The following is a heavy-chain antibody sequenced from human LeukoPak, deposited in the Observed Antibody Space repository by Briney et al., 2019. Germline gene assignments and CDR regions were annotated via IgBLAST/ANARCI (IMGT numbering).Heavy chain of an antibody. CDR3: ARDGDDYGDYRYGMDV. Sequence: SETLSLTCTVSGGSISSYYWSWIRQPPGKGLEWIGYIYYSGSTNYNPSLKSRVTISVDTSKNQFSLKLSSVTAADTAVYYCARDGDDYGDYRYGMDVGGQGTTVTVSS. D-gene: IGHD4-17*01. V-gene: IGHV4-59*01. CDR1: GGSISSYY. J-gene: IGHJ6*02. CDR2: IYYSGST.